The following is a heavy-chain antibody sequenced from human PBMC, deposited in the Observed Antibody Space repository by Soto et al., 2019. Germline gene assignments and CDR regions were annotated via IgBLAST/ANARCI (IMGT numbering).Heavy chain of an antibody. CDR2: ISAYNGNT. CDR1: GYTFTSYG. V-gene: IGHV1-18*01. CDR3: ARVGEVLRYFDWLLPPRGFDP. Sequence: ASVKVSCKASGYTFTSYGISWVRQAPGQGLEWMGWISAYNGNTNYAQKLQGRVTMTTDTSTSTAYMELRSLRSDDTAVYYCARVGEVLRYFDWLLPPRGFDPWGQGTLVTVSS. J-gene: IGHJ5*02. D-gene: IGHD3-9*01.